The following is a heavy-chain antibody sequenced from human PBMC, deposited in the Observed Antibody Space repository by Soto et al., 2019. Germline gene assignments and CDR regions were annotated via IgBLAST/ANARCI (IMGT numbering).Heavy chain of an antibody. CDR3: AKDGGFDYGFWYFDL. Sequence: QVQLVESGGGVVQPGRSLRPSCAASGFTFSRYTMHWVRQAPGKGPEWVAVTSHDGSTKYYADSVKGRFTISRDNSKNTLFLQMNSLTTEDTAVYYCAKDGGFDYGFWYFDLWGRGTLVTVSS. CDR1: GFTFSRYT. V-gene: IGHV3-30-3*01. J-gene: IGHJ2*01. CDR2: TSHDGSTK. D-gene: IGHD4-17*01.